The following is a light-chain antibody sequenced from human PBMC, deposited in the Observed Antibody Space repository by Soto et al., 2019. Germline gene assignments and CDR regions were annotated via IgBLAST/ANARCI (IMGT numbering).Light chain of an antibody. CDR2: DAS. V-gene: IGKV1-33*01. J-gene: IGKJ5*01. CDR1: QDINKN. Sequence: DIQMTQSPSSLSASVGDRVTITCQASQDINKNLIWYQQKPGKAPKXXIYDASDLETGVPSRFSGSGSGTGFTFTISSLQPEDFATYYCQQYESLPLTFGQGTRLEIK. CDR3: QQYESLPLT.